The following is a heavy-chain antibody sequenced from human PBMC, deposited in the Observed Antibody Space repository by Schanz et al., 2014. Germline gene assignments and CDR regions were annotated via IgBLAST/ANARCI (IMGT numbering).Heavy chain of an antibody. CDR3: AKHVRSLTGNDY. D-gene: IGHD3-9*01. J-gene: IGHJ4*02. CDR2: IGGSGDST. CDR1: GFTFSNHA. V-gene: IGHV3-23*04. Sequence: AQLVESGGGLVQPGGSLRLSCAASGFTFSNHALSWVRQAPGKGLEWVSGIGGSGDSTHYADSVKGRFIISRDNSKNTLYLQVNSLRAEDTAVYYCAKHVRSLTGNDYWGQGTLVTVSS.